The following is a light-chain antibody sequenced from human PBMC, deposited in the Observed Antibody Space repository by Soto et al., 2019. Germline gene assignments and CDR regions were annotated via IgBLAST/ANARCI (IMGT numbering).Light chain of an antibody. J-gene: IGLJ2*01. CDR1: NSNIGSNT. CDR2: SNN. V-gene: IGLV1-44*01. Sequence: QLVLTQPPSASGTPGQRVTISCSGSNSNIGSNTVNWYQQLPGSAPKLLIYSNNQWPSGVPDRFSGSKSGTSASLAISGLQSEDEADYYCAAWDDSLNGVIFGGGTKLTVL. CDR3: AAWDDSLNGVI.